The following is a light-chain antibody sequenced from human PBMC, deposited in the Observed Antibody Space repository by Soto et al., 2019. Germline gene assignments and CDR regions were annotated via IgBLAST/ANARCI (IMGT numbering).Light chain of an antibody. J-gene: IGLJ1*01. CDR2: DVS. CDR3: SSYTSSSTLVV. V-gene: IGLV2-14*01. CDR1: SSDVGGYNY. Sequence: QSALTQPASVSGSPGQSITISCTGTSSDVGGYNYVSWYQQHPGKAPKLMIYDVSNRPSGVSNRFSGSKSGNTASLTISGRQAEDEDDYYCSSYTSSSTLVVFGTGTKLTVL.